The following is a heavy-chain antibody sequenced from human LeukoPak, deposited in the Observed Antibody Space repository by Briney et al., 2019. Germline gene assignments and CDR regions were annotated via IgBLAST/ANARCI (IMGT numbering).Heavy chain of an antibody. CDR3: ARVQYGSGSYSVDY. D-gene: IGHD3-10*01. J-gene: IGHJ4*02. CDR2: ISSSGSTI. V-gene: IGHV3-48*03. Sequence: GGSLRLSCEASGCTDRSYEMNWVRQPPGKGLEWVSYISSSGSTIYYADSVKGRFTISRDNAKNSLYLQMNSLRAEDTAVYYCARVQYGSGSYSVDYWGQGTLVTVSS. CDR1: GCTDRSYE.